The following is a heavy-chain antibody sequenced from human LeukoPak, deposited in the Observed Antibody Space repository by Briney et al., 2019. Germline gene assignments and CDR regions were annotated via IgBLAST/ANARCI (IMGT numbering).Heavy chain of an antibody. CDR1: GFTFELTFSNYV. Sequence: GGSLRLSCAASGFTFELTFSNYVMSWVRQAPGKGLEWVSGISGSGGRTYYTDSVKGRFTISRDNSKNTLYLQMNSLRAEDTAIYYCAKRSRELLTWGQGTLVTVSS. CDR2: ISGSGGRT. J-gene: IGHJ5*02. D-gene: IGHD1-26*01. V-gene: IGHV3-23*01. CDR3: AKRSRELLT.